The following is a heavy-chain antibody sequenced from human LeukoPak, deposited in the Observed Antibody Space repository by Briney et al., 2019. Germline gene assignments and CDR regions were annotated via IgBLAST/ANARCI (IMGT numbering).Heavy chain of an antibody. V-gene: IGHV1-2*04. Sequence: GASVKVSCKASGYIFSDYYMHWVRQAPGQGLEWMGWIIPNSGGTSYAQKFQGWVTMTRDTSTSTAYMELSRLRSDDTAFYYCARSRSSWSNNWLDPWGQGTRVTVSS. D-gene: IGHD6-13*01. CDR2: IIPNSGGT. J-gene: IGHJ5*02. CDR1: GYIFSDYY. CDR3: ARSRSSWSNNWLDP.